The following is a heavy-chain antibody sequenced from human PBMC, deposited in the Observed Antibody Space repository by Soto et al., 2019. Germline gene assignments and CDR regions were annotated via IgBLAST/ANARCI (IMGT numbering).Heavy chain of an antibody. Sequence: QVQLVQSGDEVKKPGASVKVSCTASGYIFVNYGIAWVRQAPRQGLEWMGWISPYTGNTHSASKVQGRLTMTTDTSTSTAYMDLGSLTSGDTAVYYCVMVDNYVTPTPQDVWGQGTTVTVSS. CDR1: GYIFVNYG. D-gene: IGHD3-16*01. CDR2: ISPYTGNT. V-gene: IGHV1-18*01. CDR3: VMVDNYVTPTPQDV. J-gene: IGHJ6*02.